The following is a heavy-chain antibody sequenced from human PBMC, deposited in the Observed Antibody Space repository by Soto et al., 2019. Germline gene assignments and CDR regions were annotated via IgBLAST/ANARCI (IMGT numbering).Heavy chain of an antibody. V-gene: IGHV2-5*02. Sequence: QITLKESGPTLVKPTQTLTLTCTFSGFSLSTSGVGVGWIRQPPGKALEWLALIYWDDDKRYSPSLKSRLTITTDTSKNQVVLTMTNMDPVDPATYCCAHSRGGWNLATMDVWGQGTTVTVSS. CDR3: AHSRGGWNLATMDV. D-gene: IGHD1-1*01. CDR1: GFSLSTSGVG. CDR2: IYWDDDK. J-gene: IGHJ6*02.